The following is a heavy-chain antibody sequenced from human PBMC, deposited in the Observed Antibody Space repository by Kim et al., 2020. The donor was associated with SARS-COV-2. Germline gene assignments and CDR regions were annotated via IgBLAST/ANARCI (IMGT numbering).Heavy chain of an antibody. J-gene: IGHJ2*01. CDR2: IGSVGDK. CDR1: GFTFSSYD. CDR3: WREGRPSGAGVLAI. D-gene: IGHD3-3*01. Sequence: GGSLRLSCAASGFTFSSYDLHWVRQVPGKGLEWVSAIGSVGDKLYTGYAMGGRTTSRENGATSLHLQMNSRRGGETAVYYCWREGRPSGAGVLAIGGR. V-gene: IGHV3-13*01.